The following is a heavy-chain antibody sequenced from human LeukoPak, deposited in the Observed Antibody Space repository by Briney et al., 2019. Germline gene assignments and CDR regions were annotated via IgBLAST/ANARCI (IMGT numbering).Heavy chain of an antibody. CDR3: ARGYDSSAYYPFNY. CDR1: GGSISSSNYY. J-gene: IGHJ4*02. D-gene: IGHD3-22*01. V-gene: IGHV4-39*07. Sequence: SETLSLTCTVSGGSISSSNYYCGWIRQPPGKGLEWIGSIYYSGSTYYTPSLKSRITISVDTSKNQFSLNLSSVTAADTAVYYCARGYDSSAYYPFNYWGQGTLVTVSS. CDR2: IYYSGST.